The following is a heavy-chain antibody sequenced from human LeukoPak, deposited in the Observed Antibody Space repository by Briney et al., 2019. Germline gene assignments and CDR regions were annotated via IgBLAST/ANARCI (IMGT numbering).Heavy chain of an antibody. V-gene: IGHV3-23*01. Sequence: GGSLRLSCAASGFTFSSYAMSWVRQAPGKGLEWVSAISGNGGSTYYADSVKGRFTISGDNSKNTLYLQMNSLRAEDTAVYYCAKAASKIAVVPAAHFDYWGQGTLVTVSS. J-gene: IGHJ4*02. CDR2: ISGNGGST. CDR1: GFTFSSYA. D-gene: IGHD2-2*01. CDR3: AKAASKIAVVPAAHFDY.